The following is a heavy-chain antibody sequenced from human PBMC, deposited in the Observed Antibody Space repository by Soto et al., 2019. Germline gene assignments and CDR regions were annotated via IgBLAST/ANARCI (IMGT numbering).Heavy chain of an antibody. CDR3: ARGHPCSGGSCYCDWFDP. CDR1: GGSFSGYY. Sequence: SETLSLTCAVYGGSFSGYYWSWIRQPPGKGLEWIGEINHSGSTNYNPSLKSRVTISVDTSKNQFSLKLSSVTAADTAVYYCARGHPCSGGSCYCDWFDPWGQGTLVTVSS. V-gene: IGHV4-34*01. J-gene: IGHJ5*02. CDR2: INHSGST. D-gene: IGHD2-15*01.